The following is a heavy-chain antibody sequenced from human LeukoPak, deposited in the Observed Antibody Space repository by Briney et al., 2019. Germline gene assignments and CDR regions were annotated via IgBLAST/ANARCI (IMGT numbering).Heavy chain of an antibody. CDR3: ATARNFRFEY. D-gene: IGHD1-7*01. V-gene: IGHV3-74*01. J-gene: IGHJ4*02. CDR1: GLTFRTTW. CDR2: MNGEGTTI. Sequence: GGSLSLSCATSGLTFRTTWMHWVRQAPGKGLMWVSRMNGEGTTIDYADSVKGRFTVSRDYAKNTLFLQTNNLRTEDTALYFCATARNFRFEYWGQGSLVIVSA.